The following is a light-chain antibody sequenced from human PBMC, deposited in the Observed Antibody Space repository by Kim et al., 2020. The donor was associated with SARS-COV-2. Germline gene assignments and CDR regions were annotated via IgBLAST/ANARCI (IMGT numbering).Light chain of an antibody. CDR2: GKN. Sequence: SSELTQDPAVSVALGQTVRITCQGDSLRSYYATWYQQKPGQAPILVIYGKNNRPSGIPDRFSGSSSGNTASLTITGTQAGDEADYYCNSRDSTDNAGFGG. CDR1: SLRSYY. V-gene: IGLV3-19*01. CDR3: NSRDSTDNAG. J-gene: IGLJ2*01.